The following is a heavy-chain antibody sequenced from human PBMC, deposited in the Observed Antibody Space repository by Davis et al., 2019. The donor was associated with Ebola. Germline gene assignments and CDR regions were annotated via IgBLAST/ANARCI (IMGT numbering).Heavy chain of an antibody. CDR1: GGSISSGDYY. Sequence: SETLSLTCTVSGGSISSGDYYWSWIRQPPGKGLEWIGYIYYSGSTYYNPSLKSRVTISVDTSKNQFSLKLSSVTAADTAVYYCARQLSTIFGSNWFDPWGQGTLVTVSS. D-gene: IGHD3-3*01. V-gene: IGHV4-30-4*01. CDR2: IYYSGST. J-gene: IGHJ5*02. CDR3: ARQLSTIFGSNWFDP.